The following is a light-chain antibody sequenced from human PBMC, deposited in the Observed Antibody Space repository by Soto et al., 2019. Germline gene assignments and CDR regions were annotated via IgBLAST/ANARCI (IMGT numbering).Light chain of an antibody. CDR1: QSVLYSSNNKNC. J-gene: IGKJ3*01. Sequence: DIVMTQSPDSLAVSLGERATINCKSSQSVLYSSNNKNCLAWYQQKPGQPPKLLIYWASTRESGVPDRFSGSGSGTDFTLTISSLQAEDGAVYYCQQYYSTRFSFGPGTKVDIK. CDR2: WAS. CDR3: QQYYSTRFS. V-gene: IGKV4-1*01.